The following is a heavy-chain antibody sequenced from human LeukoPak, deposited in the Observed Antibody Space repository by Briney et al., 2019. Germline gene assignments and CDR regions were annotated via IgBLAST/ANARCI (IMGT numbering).Heavy chain of an antibody. CDR3: AGDGGYCSKTDCYTFDH. V-gene: IGHV3-20*04. D-gene: IGHD2-2*02. CDR2: INWNGGSI. Sequence: GGSLRLYCAASGFIFEDFGMNWVRQVPGKGLEWVSGINWNGGSIGYADSVRGRFTISRDNAKSSLYLQMNSLRAEDTAMYYCAGDGGYCSKTDCYTFDHWGQGALVTVSS. CDR1: GFIFEDFG. J-gene: IGHJ4*02.